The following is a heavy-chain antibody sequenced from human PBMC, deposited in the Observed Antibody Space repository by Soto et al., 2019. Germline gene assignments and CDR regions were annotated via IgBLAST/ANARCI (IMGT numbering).Heavy chain of an antibody. CDR2: ISAYDGNT. CDR1: GYTFTSYG. V-gene: IGHV1-18*04. J-gene: IGHJ6*02. D-gene: IGHD6-13*01. Sequence: QVQLVQSGAEVKKPGASVKVSCKASGYTFTSYGISWERQAPGQGLEWMGWISAYDGNTNYAQKLQGRVTMTTDTSTSTAYMELRSLRSDDTAVYYCARDCWVGRGAAGTSDYYYYYGMDVWGQGTTVTVSS. CDR3: ARDCWVGRGAAGTSDYYYYYGMDV.